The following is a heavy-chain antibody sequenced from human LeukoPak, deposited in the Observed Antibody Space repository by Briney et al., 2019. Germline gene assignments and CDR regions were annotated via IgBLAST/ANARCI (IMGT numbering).Heavy chain of an antibody. J-gene: IGHJ1*01. CDR1: GFTFSDYY. D-gene: IGHD6-19*01. CDR3: ARDLGSGWYGYFQH. V-gene: IGHV3-11*06. Sequence: GGSLRLSCAASGFTFSDYYMSWIRQAPGKGLEGVSYISGTSTYTNYADSMKGRFTISRDNAKNLLYLQMNSLRAEDTAVYYCARDLGSGWYGYFQHWGQGTLVTVSS. CDR2: ISGTSTYT.